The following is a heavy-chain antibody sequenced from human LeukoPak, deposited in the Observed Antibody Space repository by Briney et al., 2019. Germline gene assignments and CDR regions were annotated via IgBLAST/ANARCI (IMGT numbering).Heavy chain of an antibody. D-gene: IGHD1-7*01. J-gene: IGHJ4*02. V-gene: IGHV3-33*06. Sequence: PGGSLRLSCAASGFTFSNYGMHWVRQAPGKGLEWVAVIWYDGSNKYYANSVKGRFTISRDNCKNTMYLQMNSLRAEDTAVYYCAKDGDLTGTIDYWGQGTLVTVSS. CDR1: GFTFSNYG. CDR3: AKDGDLTGTIDY. CDR2: IWYDGSNK.